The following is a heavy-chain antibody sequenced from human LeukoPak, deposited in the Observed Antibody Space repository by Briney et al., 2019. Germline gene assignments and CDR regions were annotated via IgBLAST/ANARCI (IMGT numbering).Heavy chain of an antibody. CDR3: ARDQEGQIGTWAEMDRFDY. V-gene: IGHV3-48*02. CDR2: ISSSSSTI. CDR1: GFTFNSYS. Sequence: PGGSLRLFCAASGFTFNSYSMSWVRQAPGKGLEWVSYISSSSSTIYYADSVKGRFTISRDNAKNSLYLQMNSLRDEDTAVYYCARDQEGQIGTWAEMDRFDYWGQGTLVTVSS. J-gene: IGHJ4*02. D-gene: IGHD1-26*01.